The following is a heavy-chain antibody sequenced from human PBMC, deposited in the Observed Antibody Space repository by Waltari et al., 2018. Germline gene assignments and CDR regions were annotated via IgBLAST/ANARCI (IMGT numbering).Heavy chain of an antibody. Sequence: QVQLVQSGPEVKKPGASMKVSCKASGYTFTSYYMHWVRQAPGQGLEWVGRTSPSGDATIDAQRFQGRATMTRDTSTSTIYMDLSSLTSEDTAVYYCAREVTVGVGATDYWGQGTLVTVSS. V-gene: IGHV1-46*01. CDR1: GYTFTSYY. J-gene: IGHJ4*02. CDR2: TSPSGDAT. D-gene: IGHD1-26*01. CDR3: AREVTVGVGATDY.